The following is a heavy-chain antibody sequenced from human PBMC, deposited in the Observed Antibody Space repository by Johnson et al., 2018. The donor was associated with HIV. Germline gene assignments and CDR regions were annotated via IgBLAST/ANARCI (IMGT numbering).Heavy chain of an antibody. CDR2: IYSGGST. D-gene: IGHD5-18*01. J-gene: IGHJ3*02. V-gene: IGHV3-66*03. Sequence: VQLVESGGGLIQSGGSLRLSCAASGFTVSRNYMSWVRQAPGKGLEWVSVIYSGGSTYYADSVKGRFTISRDNSKNTLYLQMNSLKAEDTAVYYCARESSAGEYSYGIIWGQGTMVTVSS. CDR3: ARESSAGEYSYGII. CDR1: GFTVSRNY.